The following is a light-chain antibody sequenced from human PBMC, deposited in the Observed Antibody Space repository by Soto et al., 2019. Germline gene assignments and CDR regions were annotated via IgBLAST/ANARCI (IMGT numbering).Light chain of an antibody. CDR2: GSS. J-gene: IGKJ5*01. CDR3: QQSFTAPIT. Sequence: DIQMTQSPSSLSASVGDRVTVTCRTSQSINNHLNWYQQKPGEAPKLLIYGSSSLHYGVPSRFSGSGSGSAFTLTISSLQPEDSATYYCQQSFTAPITFGQGTRLE. CDR1: QSINNH. V-gene: IGKV1-39*01.